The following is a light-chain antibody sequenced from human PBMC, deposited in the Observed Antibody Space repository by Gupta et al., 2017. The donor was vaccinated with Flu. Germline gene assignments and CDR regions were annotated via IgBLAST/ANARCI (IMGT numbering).Light chain of an antibody. CDR1: QTVSSNY. Sequence: GTLSLSPGERATLSCRASQTVSSNYLAWYQQRPGQAPRLLIYGASNRATCVPARFSGSGSGTDFILVISRLEPEDFAVYYCQQDVSSPCTFGQGTKLEIK. V-gene: IGKV3-20*01. J-gene: IGKJ2*02. CDR3: QQDVSSPCT. CDR2: GAS.